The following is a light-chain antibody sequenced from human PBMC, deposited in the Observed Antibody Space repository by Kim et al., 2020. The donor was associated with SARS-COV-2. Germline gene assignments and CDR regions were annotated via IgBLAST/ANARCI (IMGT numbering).Light chain of an antibody. Sequence: DIQMTQSPSSLSASVGDRVTITCRASQGIRSYLGWYQQKPGRDPNLLIYATSTLKTGVPSRFSGSGSGTEFTLTITNLQPEDVATYYCQKDNNDPLTFGGGTKVDIK. J-gene: IGKJ4*01. V-gene: IGKV1-27*01. CDR2: ATS. CDR3: QKDNNDPLT. CDR1: QGIRSY.